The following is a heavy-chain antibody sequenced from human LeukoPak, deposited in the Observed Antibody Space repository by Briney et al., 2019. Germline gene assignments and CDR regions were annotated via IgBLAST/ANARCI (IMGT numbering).Heavy chain of an antibody. CDR3: ARGGATVLAFDV. Sequence: SETLSLTCAVYGGSFSGYYWSWIRQPPGKGLEWIGVINHSGTTNYNPSLKSRVTMSVDTSKNQFSLKLNSVTAADTAVYYCARGGATVLAFDVWGQGTVVTVSS. CDR1: GGSFSGYY. D-gene: IGHD4-11*01. CDR2: INHSGTT. J-gene: IGHJ3*01. V-gene: IGHV4-34*01.